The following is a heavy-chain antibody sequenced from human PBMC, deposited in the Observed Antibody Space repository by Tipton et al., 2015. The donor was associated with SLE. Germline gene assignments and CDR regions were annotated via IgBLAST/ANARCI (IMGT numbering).Heavy chain of an antibody. CDR3: SKGGMRACRGGKCSVPVLER. CDR1: GFTFDNFG. V-gene: IGHV3-23*01. J-gene: IGHJ4*02. CDR2: VLNTGDGS. Sequence: SLRLSCSASGFTFDNFGMSWVRQAPGKGLEWVAAVLNTGDGSYYADSVKGRFTISRDNSKNTLFLEMSSLRAGDTAIYYCSKGGMRACRGGKCSVPVLERWGQGTLVTVSS. D-gene: IGHD2-15*01.